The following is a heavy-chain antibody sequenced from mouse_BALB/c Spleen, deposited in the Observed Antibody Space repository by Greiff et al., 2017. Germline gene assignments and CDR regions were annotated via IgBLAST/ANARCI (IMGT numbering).Heavy chain of an antibody. J-gene: IGHJ2*01. V-gene: IGHV5-17*02. Sequence: EVMLVESGGGLVQPGGSRKLSCAASGFTFSSFGMHWVRQAPEKGLEWVAYISSGSSTIYYADTVKGRFTISRDNPKNTLFLQMTSLRSEDTAMYYCARSYDGYYAADYWGQGTTLTVSS. D-gene: IGHD2-3*01. CDR3: ARSYDGYYAADY. CDR2: ISSGSSTI. CDR1: GFTFSSFG.